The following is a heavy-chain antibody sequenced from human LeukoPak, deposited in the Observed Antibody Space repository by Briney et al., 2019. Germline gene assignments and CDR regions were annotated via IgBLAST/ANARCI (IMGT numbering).Heavy chain of an antibody. V-gene: IGHV1-46*01. Sequence: ASVKVSCKASGYTFTSYYMHWVRQAPGQGLEWMGIINPSGGSTSYAQKFQGRVTMTRDMSTSTVYMELSSLRSEDTAVYYCARDSILTGYYTPFDYWGQGMLVTVSS. D-gene: IGHD3-9*01. CDR3: ARDSILTGYYTPFDY. CDR2: INPSGGST. CDR1: GYTFTSYY. J-gene: IGHJ4*02.